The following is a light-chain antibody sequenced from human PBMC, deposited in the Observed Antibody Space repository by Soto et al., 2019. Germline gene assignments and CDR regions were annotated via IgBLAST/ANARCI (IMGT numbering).Light chain of an antibody. Sequence: DIKMTQSPSSLSASVGDRVTLTCQASEDVSDYVNWYQQKPGRAPKLLIYDASKLETGVTSRFSGSGSGTDFTFTIRDLQPEDFATYYCQLYKNVILTFGGGTRVDI. J-gene: IGKJ4*01. CDR1: EDVSDY. CDR3: QLYKNVILT. V-gene: IGKV1-33*01. CDR2: DAS.